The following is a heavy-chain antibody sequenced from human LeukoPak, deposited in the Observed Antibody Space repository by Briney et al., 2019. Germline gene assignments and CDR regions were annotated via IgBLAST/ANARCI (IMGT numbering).Heavy chain of an antibody. CDR1: GFTFSSYS. D-gene: IGHD3-22*01. V-gene: IGHV3-21*01. CDR3: ARDGDSRFDY. J-gene: IGHJ4*02. CDR2: ISSSSRYI. Sequence: GGSLRLSCAASGFTFSSYSMNWVRQAPGKGLEWVSSISSSSRYIYYADSVKGRFTISRDNAKNSLYLQMNSLRAEDTAVYYCARDGDSRFDYWGQGTLVTVSS.